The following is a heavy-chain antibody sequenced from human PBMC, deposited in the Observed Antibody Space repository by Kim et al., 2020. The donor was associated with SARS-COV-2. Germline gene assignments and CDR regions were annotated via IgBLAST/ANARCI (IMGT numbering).Heavy chain of an antibody. J-gene: IGHJ3*02. CDR2: IFVCDIA. CDR3: ARPQGTGGRVSPGDTFDI. Sequence: GGSLRLSCTASGFSVSDNYMTWVRQAPRKGLEWVSDIFVCDIAYYANSVEGRFTVSRDESKNVVFLQMNNLSAEDTAMYYCARPQGTGGRVSPGDTFDI. CDR1: GFSVSDNY. D-gene: IGHD3-10*01. V-gene: IGHV3-66*04.